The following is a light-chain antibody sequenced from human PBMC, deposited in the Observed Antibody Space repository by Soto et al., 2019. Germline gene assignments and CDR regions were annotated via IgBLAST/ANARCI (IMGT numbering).Light chain of an antibody. V-gene: IGLV1-44*01. CDR2: NNN. Sequence: QLVLTQPPSASETPGQRVTFSCSGDTSNIGNNPVNWYQQLPGTAPRLLIYNNNERPSGLPDRFSGSRSGTSASLAISGLQSEDEGDYYCAAWDDSLNAWLFGGGTKLTVL. CDR3: AAWDDSLNAWL. CDR1: TSNIGNNP. J-gene: IGLJ3*02.